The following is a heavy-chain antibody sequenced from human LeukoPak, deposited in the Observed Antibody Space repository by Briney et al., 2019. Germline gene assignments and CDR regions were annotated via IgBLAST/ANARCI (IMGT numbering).Heavy chain of an antibody. CDR1: GGSISSYY. Sequence: SETLSLTCTVSGGSISSYYWSWIRQPPGKGLEWIGSIYYSGSTYYNPSLKSRVTISVDTSKNQFSLKLSSVTAADTAVYYCARHYYDSNAFDIWGQGTMVTVSS. CDR3: ARHYYDSNAFDI. CDR2: IYYSGST. V-gene: IGHV4-39*01. J-gene: IGHJ3*02. D-gene: IGHD3-22*01.